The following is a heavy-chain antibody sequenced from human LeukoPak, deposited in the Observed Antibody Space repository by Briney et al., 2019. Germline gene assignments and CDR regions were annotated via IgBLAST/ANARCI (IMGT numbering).Heavy chain of an antibody. Sequence: GSLRLSCAASGFTFSSYSMNWVRQAPGKGLEWVSSISSSSSYIYYADSVKGRFTISRDNAKNSLYLQMNSLRAEDTAVYYCAREIACSSTSCHYYMDVWGKGTTVTVSS. CDR1: GFTFSSYS. CDR2: ISSSSSYI. CDR3: AREIACSSTSCHYYMDV. V-gene: IGHV3-21*01. D-gene: IGHD2-2*01. J-gene: IGHJ6*03.